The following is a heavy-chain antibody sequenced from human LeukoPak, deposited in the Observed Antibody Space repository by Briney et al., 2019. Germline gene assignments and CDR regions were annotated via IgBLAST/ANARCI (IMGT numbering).Heavy chain of an antibody. V-gene: IGHV3-53*01. Sequence: GGSLRLSCAASGITFSSNYMSWVRQAPGKRLERVPVIYSGGSTYYADSVKGRFTISRDNSKNTLYLQMNSLRAEDTAVYYCARVYCTNGVCYTGVYYFDYWGQGTLVTVSS. J-gene: IGHJ4*02. CDR2: IYSGGST. CDR1: GITFSSNY. D-gene: IGHD2-8*01. CDR3: ARVYCTNGVCYTGVYYFDY.